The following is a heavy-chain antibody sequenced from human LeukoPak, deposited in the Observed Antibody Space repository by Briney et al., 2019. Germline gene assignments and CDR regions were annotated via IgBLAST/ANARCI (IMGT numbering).Heavy chain of an antibody. CDR1: GGSISGSSYY. CDR3: AREGPHDFRSGYYTGIDY. Sequence: PSETLSLTCTDSGGSISGSSYYWGWIRQPPGKGLEWIGSIYYSGSSYSYYNPSLKSRVTISVDTSKNQFSLKLSSVTDADTAVYYCAREGPHDFRSGYYTGIDYWGQGTLVTISS. D-gene: IGHD3-3*01. CDR2: IYYSGSSYS. V-gene: IGHV4-39*07. J-gene: IGHJ4*02.